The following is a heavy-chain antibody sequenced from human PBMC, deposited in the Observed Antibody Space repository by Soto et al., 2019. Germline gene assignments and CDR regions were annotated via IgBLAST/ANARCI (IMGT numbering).Heavy chain of an antibody. V-gene: IGHV3-23*01. J-gene: IGHJ6*03. Sequence: GGFLRLSCAASGFTFSSYAMSWVRQAPGKGLEWVSAISGSGGSTYYADSVKGRFTISRDNSKNTLYLQMNSLRAEDTAVYYCAKDFPLGPYYYYMDVWGKGTTVTVSS. CDR1: GFTFSSYA. CDR3: AKDFPLGPYYYYMDV. CDR2: ISGSGGST.